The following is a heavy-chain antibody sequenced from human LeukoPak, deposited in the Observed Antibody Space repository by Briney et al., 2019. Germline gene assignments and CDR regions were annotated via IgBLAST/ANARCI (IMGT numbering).Heavy chain of an antibody. D-gene: IGHD3-10*01. V-gene: IGHV3-66*01. CDR2: MYSVGTT. CDR3: ARDLSAYSYGFGDDC. J-gene: IGHJ4*02. Sequence: GGSLRLSCEASGFIVSANFMNWVRQAPGKGLEWVSVMYSVGTTYYADSVTGRFTVSRDPSKNTLYLQMDSLRAEDTAVYYCARDLSAYSYGFGDDCWGQGTRVIVSS. CDR1: GFIVSANF.